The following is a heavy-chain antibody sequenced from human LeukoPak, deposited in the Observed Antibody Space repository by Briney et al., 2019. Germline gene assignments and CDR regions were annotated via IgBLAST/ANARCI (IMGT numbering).Heavy chain of an antibody. D-gene: IGHD3-22*01. V-gene: IGHV4-39*01. CDR1: GGSISSSSYY. J-gene: IGHJ4*02. Sequence: SETLSLTCTVSGGSISSSSYYWGRIRQPPGKGLEWIGSIYYSGRTYYNPSLKNRVTISVDTSKHQFSLKLSSVTAAETAMYYCARLRVYDSPDYWGQGTRVIVSS. CDR2: IYYSGRT. CDR3: ARLRVYDSPDY.